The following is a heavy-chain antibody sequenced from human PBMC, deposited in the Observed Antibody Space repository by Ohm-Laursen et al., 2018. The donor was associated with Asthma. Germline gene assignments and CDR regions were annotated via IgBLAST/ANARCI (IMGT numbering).Heavy chain of an antibody. J-gene: IGHJ4*02. V-gene: IGHV4-30-2*05. D-gene: IGHD3-9*01. Sequence: SQTLSLTCAVSGGSISSGGYSWSWIRQPPGKGLEWIGYIYHSGSTYYNPSLKSRVTISIDTSKNQFSLKLSSVTAADTAVYYCVREDFDWPPGYCDYWGQGTLVTVSS. CDR1: GGSISSGGYS. CDR3: VREDFDWPPGYCDY. CDR2: IYHSGST.